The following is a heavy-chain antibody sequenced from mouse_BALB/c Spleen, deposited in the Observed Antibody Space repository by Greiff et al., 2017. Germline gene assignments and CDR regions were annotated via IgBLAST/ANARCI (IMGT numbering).Heavy chain of an antibody. CDR2: ISSGSSTI. V-gene: IGHV5-17*02. CDR1: GFTFSSFG. Sequence: EVMLVESGGGLVQPGGSRKLSCAASGFTFSSFGMHWVRQAPEKGLEWVAYISSGSSTIYYADTVKGRFTISRDNPKNTLFLQMTSLRSEDTAMYYCARPPYGNSYAMDYWGQGTSVTVSS. J-gene: IGHJ4*01. CDR3: ARPPYGNSYAMDY. D-gene: IGHD2-1*01.